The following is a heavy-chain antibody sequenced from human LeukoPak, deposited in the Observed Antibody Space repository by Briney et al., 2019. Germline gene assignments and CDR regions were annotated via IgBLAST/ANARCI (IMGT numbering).Heavy chain of an antibody. V-gene: IGHV3-23*01. CDR2: ISGSGGST. CDR1: GFTFSSYA. CDR3: AKDARSGLIYYYYGMDV. D-gene: IGHD3-22*01. J-gene: IGHJ6*02. Sequence: PGGSLRLSCAASGFTFSSYAMSWVRQAPGKGLEWVSAISGSGGSTYYADSVKGRFTISRDNSKNTLYLQMNSLRAEDTAVYYCAKDARSGLIYYYYGMDVWGQGTTVTVSS.